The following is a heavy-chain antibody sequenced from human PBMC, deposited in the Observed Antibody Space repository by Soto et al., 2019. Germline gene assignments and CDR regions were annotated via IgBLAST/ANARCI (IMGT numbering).Heavy chain of an antibody. J-gene: IGHJ2*01. D-gene: IGHD4-17*01. CDR3: AKDGLRWQLRVYWYFDL. Sequence: QVQLVESGGGVVQPGRSLRLSCAASGFTFSSYGMHWVRQAPGKGLEWVAVISYDGSNKYYADSVKGRFTISRDNSKNTLHLQMNSLRAEDTAVYYCAKDGLRWQLRVYWYFDLWGRGTLVTVSS. V-gene: IGHV3-30*18. CDR2: ISYDGSNK. CDR1: GFTFSSYG.